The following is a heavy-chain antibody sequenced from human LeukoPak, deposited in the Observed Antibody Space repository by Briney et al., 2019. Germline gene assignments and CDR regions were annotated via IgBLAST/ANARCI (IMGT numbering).Heavy chain of an antibody. V-gene: IGHV1-18*01. CDR1: GYSFRNYG. D-gene: IGHD3-22*01. J-gene: IGHJ4*02. CDR3: ARGSSGYPRYFDY. CDR2: ISPYSGST. Sequence: ASVKVSCKASGYSFRNYGISWVRQAPGQGLEWMGWISPYSGSTDYPQKFKGRVTMSTDTSASTAYMELSSLRSEDTAVYYCARGSSGYPRYFDYWGQGTLVTVSS.